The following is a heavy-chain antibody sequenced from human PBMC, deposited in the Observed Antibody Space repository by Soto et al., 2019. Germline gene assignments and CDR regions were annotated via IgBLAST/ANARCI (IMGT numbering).Heavy chain of an antibody. D-gene: IGHD3-9*01. CDR2: IDYSGST. V-gene: IGHV4-59*01. CDR3: ARAPTPYDILTGYLHYYYYGMDV. CDR1: GGSISSYY. J-gene: IGHJ6*02. Sequence: PSETLSLTCTVSGGSISSYYWSWIRQPPGKGLEWIGDIDYSGSTNYNPALKSRVTIAVDTSKNQFSLKLSSVTAADTAVYYCARAPTPYDILTGYLHYYYYGMDVWGQGTTVTVLL.